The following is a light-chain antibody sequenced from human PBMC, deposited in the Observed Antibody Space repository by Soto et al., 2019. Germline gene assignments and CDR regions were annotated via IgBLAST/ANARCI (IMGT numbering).Light chain of an antibody. CDR3: ISYAGSNNLV. V-gene: IGLV2-8*01. Sequence: QSVLTQPPSASGSPGQSVTISCTGTSSDVGAYNYVSWYQQHPGKAPKLMISEVNKRPSGVPDRFSGSKSGNTASLTVSGLQAEDEADYYCISYAGSNNLVFGGGTKLTVL. J-gene: IGLJ2*01. CDR1: SSDVGAYNY. CDR2: EVN.